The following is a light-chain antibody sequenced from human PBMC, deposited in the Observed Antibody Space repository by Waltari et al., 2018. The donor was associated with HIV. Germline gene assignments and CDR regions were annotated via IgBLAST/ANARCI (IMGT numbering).Light chain of an antibody. CDR1: SSDVSGSNY. CDR3: CSYADNYPVV. Sequence: QPALTQPRSAYGSPGQSATISCTGTSSDVSGSNYVSWYQQHPGKAPKFVMYEVNKRPSGVPERFSGSKSGNTASLTISGLQAEDEADYYCCSYADNYPVVFGGGTKLTVL. J-gene: IGLJ2*01. CDR2: EVN. V-gene: IGLV2-11*01.